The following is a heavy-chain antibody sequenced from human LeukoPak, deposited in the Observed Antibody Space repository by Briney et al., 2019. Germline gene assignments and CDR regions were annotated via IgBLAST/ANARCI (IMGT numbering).Heavy chain of an antibody. J-gene: IGHJ6*02. CDR1: GYIFSNYW. Sequence: KRGESLKISCKGSGYIFSNYWIGWVRQKPGKGLEWMGIIYPGDSDAKYSPSLQGQVTMSADRSISSVYLQWSRLRASDTAIYYCVRMEARSDYGDAHYFYYGMDVWGPGTSVTVSS. V-gene: IGHV5-51*01. CDR2: IYPGDSDA. CDR3: VRMEARSDYGDAHYFYYGMDV. D-gene: IGHD4-17*01.